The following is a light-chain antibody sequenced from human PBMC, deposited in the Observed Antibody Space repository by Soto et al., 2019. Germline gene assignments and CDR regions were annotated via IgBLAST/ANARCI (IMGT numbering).Light chain of an antibody. CDR1: SGGVDAIDY. CDR3: TSFTSSSTQV. CDR2: EVR. J-gene: IGLJ1*01. V-gene: IGLV2-14*01. Sequence: QSVLTQPASVSASPGQSITISCTGTSGGVDAIDYVSWYQQHPGKAPKLMLFEVRDRPSGVSDRFSGSKSGSTASLTISGLQAEDEADYFCTSFTSSSTQVFGTGTKVTVL.